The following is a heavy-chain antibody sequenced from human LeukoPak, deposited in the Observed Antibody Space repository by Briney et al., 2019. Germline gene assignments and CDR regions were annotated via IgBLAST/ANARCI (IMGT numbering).Heavy chain of an antibody. Sequence: GGSLRLSCAASGFTFSSYGMHWVRQAPGKGLEWVAFIRYDGSNKYYADSVKGRFTISRDNSKNTLYLQMNSLRAEDTAVYYCARDGTFPDYDYVWGSYRSIFHFDYWGQGTLVTVSS. CDR1: GFTFSSYG. V-gene: IGHV3-30*02. CDR2: IRYDGSNK. D-gene: IGHD3-16*02. J-gene: IGHJ4*02. CDR3: ARDGTFPDYDYVWGSYRSIFHFDY.